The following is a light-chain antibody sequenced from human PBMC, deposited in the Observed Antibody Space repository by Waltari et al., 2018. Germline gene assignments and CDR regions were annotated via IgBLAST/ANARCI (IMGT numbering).Light chain of an antibody. CDR2: KDS. J-gene: IGLJ2*01. CDR1: ALTKQN. CDR3: QSTDSSGTDVV. V-gene: IGLV3-25*03. Sequence: SYKLTQPPSVSVSPGQTARITCSGDALTKQNVHWYQQKPGQAPVILISKDSERPAGLPERFSGSSSGAIVTLTITGVQAEDEADYYCQSTDSSGTDVVFGGGTKLNV.